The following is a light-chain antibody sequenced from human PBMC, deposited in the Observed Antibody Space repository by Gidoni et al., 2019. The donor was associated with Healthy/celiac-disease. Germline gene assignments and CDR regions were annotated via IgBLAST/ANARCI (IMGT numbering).Light chain of an antibody. Sequence: ITCRASQSISSYLNWYQQKPGKAPKLLIYAASSLQSGVPSRFSASGSGTDFTLTISSLQPEDFATYYCQQSYSTPLTFGGGTKVEIK. J-gene: IGKJ4*01. CDR2: AAS. V-gene: IGKV1-39*01. CDR1: QSISSY. CDR3: QQSYSTPLT.